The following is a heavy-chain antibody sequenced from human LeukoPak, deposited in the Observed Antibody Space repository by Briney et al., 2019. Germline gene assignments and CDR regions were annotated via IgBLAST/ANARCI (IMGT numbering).Heavy chain of an antibody. J-gene: IGHJ6*04. CDR3: AELGITMIGGV. V-gene: IGHV3-30*02. CDR2: VLYDGSLK. D-gene: IGHD3-10*02. CDR1: GFTFSRCD. Sequence: GGSLRLSCAASGFTFSRCDMHWVRQAPGKGLEWVAFVLYDGSLKYYADSVRGRVTISRDNSKNTLYLQMNSLRAEDTAVYYCAELGITMIGGVWGKGTTVTISS.